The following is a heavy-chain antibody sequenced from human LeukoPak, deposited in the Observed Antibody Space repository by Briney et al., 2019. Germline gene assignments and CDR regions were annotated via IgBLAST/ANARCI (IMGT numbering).Heavy chain of an antibody. D-gene: IGHD1-26*01. CDR2: INQDGTDK. CDR3: AREIVGTHKSRFDP. V-gene: IGHV3-7*03. Sequence: PGRSLRLSCAASGFTFSGRWMSWLRQAPGKGLEWVANINQDGTDKYYVDSVKGRFTISRDNAKNSLYLQMNSLRAEDTAVYYCAREIVGTHKSRFDPWGQGTLVTVSS. CDR1: GFTFSGRW. J-gene: IGHJ5*02.